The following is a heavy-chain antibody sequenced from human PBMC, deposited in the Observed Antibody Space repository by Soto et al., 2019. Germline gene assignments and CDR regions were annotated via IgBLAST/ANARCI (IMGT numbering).Heavy chain of an antibody. V-gene: IGHV3-53*01. CDR1: GFTVNGKRY. Sequence: PGGSLRLSCVASGFTVNGKRYITWVRQAPGKGLEWVSGLYRTDGTYYADSVKGRFTVSLDNSKNTVYLQMNSLRPEDTALYYCATWLQHEHAFDVWGPGPMVTVSS. D-gene: IGHD5-12*01. CDR3: ATWLQHEHAFDV. J-gene: IGHJ3*01. CDR2: LYRTDGT.